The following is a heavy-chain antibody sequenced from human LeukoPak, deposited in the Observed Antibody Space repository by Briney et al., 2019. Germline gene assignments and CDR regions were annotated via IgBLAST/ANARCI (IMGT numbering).Heavy chain of an antibody. CDR3: AKSSVVVITASFDY. V-gene: IGHV3-23*01. Sequence: GGSLRLSCAASGFTFSSYAMSWVRQAPGKGLEWISAISGSGGSTYYADSVKGRFTISRDNSKNTLYLQMNSLRAEDTAVYYCAKSSVVVITASFDYWGQGTLVTVSS. D-gene: IGHD3-22*01. J-gene: IGHJ4*02. CDR2: ISGSGGST. CDR1: GFTFSSYA.